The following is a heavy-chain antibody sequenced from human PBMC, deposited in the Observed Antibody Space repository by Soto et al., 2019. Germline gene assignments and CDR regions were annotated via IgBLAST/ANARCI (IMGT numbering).Heavy chain of an antibody. CDR1: GYTITRHW. CDR2: INPSGDFT. Sequence: QVQLVQSGAEVKKPGASVKVSCKASGYTITRHWMHWVRQAPGQGLEWMAVINPSGDFTIYAQQLQRRATVTRDKYTSTVYVELSSLNAQDTGVYYGSRDISYDSGGAKRWYLDLWGRGTLVTVSS. D-gene: IGHD3-22*01. V-gene: IGHV1-46*04. CDR3: SRDISYDSGGAKRWYLDL. J-gene: IGHJ2*01.